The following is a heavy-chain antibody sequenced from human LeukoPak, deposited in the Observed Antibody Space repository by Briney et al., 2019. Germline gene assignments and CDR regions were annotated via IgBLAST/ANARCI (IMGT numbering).Heavy chain of an antibody. J-gene: IGHJ5*02. D-gene: IGHD6-6*01. V-gene: IGHV3-21*01. Sequence: PGGSLRLSCAASGFTFSSYSMNWVRQAPGKGLEWVSSISSSSSYIYYADSVKGRFTISRDNAKNSLYLQMNSLRAEDTAVYYCARDQGPRARGGWFDPWGQGTLVTVSS. CDR1: GFTFSSYS. CDR2: ISSSSSYI. CDR3: ARDQGPRARGGWFDP.